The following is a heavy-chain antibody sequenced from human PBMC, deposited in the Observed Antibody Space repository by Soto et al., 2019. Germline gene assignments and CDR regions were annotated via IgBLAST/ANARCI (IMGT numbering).Heavy chain of an antibody. D-gene: IGHD6-13*01. CDR3: ASSSSWSTKFDY. CDR1: GGSISSYY. Sequence: SETLSLTCTVSGGSISSYYWSWIRRPPGKGLEWIGYIYYSGSTNYNPSLKSRVTISVDTSKNQFSLKLSSVTAADTAVYYCASSSSWSTKFDYWGQGALVTVSS. J-gene: IGHJ4*02. CDR2: IYYSGST. V-gene: IGHV4-59*01.